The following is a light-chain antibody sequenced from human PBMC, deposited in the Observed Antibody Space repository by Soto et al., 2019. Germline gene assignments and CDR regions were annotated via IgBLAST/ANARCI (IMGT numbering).Light chain of an antibody. V-gene: IGKV3-11*01. CDR2: DAS. J-gene: IGKJ1*01. CDR1: QSVSSY. CDR3: EERSNWPRT. Sequence: EIVLTQSPATLSLSPGEIATLSCRASQSVSSYLAWYQQKPGQAPRLLIYDASNRATGIPARFSGSGSGTDFTLTSSSVEPEEVAVYYCEERSNWPRTLXPGTKVDI.